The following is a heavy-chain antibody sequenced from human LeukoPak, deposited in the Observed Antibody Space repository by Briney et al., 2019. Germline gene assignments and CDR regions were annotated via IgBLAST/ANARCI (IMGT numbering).Heavy chain of an antibody. CDR3: AREGYCSSTSCPQNYYYYYYMDV. CDR2: INTNSGGR. CDR1: GYTFTCYY. D-gene: IGHD2-2*01. Sequence: ASVKVSCKASGYTFTCYYMHWVRQAPGQGLEWMGGINTNSGGRNYAQKFQSTVTMTRDTSISTAYMELSRLRSYDTAVYYCAREGYCSSTSCPQNYYYYYYMDVWGKGTTVTVSS. V-gene: IGHV1-2*02. J-gene: IGHJ6*03.